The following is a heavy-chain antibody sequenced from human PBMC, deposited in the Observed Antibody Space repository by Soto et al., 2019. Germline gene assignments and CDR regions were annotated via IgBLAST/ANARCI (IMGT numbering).Heavy chain of an antibody. CDR1: GDSISGYY. D-gene: IGHD5-18*01. J-gene: IGHJ4*02. V-gene: IGHV4-59*01. CDR3: AREGYRYGAFDY. Sequence: NPSETLSLTCTVSGDSISGYYWSWIRQSPGKGLEWIGYIYSSGGTNYNPSLKSRVTISVDTSKNQFSLKLSSMTAADTAVYFCAREGYRYGAFDYWGQGTLVTVSS. CDR2: IYSSGGT.